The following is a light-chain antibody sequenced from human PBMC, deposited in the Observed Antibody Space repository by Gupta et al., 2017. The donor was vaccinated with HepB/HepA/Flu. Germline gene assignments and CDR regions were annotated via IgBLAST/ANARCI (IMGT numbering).Light chain of an antibody. CDR1: SSDVGGYNY. CDR3: NSYKSSSTLVV. CDR2: DVS. J-gene: IGLJ2*01. Sequence: QSALTQPASVSGSPGQSITISCTGTSSDVGGYNYASWYQQHPGKAPKLMIYDVSNRPSGVSNRFSGSKSGNTASLTISWLQAEDEADYYCNSYKSSSTLVVFGGGTKLTVL. V-gene: IGLV2-14*03.